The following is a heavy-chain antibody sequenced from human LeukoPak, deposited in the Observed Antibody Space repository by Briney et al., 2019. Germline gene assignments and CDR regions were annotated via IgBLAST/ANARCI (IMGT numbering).Heavy chain of an antibody. CDR1: GRTFRSYA. D-gene: IGHD4-11*01. Sequence: SVKVSCKASGRTFRSYAISWVRQATGQGLEWMGRIIPIFGTTNYAQKFQGRVTITTDESTSTAYMELSSLRSEDTAAYYCASVTVTTWAPDGHMDVWGKGTTVTVSS. J-gene: IGHJ6*03. V-gene: IGHV1-69*05. CDR2: IIPIFGTT. CDR3: ASVTVTTWAPDGHMDV.